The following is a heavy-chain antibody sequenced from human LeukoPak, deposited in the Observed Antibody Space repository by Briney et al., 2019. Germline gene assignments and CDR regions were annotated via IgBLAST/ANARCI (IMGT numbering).Heavy chain of an antibody. D-gene: IGHD3-10*01. CDR2: IYYSGST. CDR3: ARHGLMVRGEFPLHFDY. V-gene: IGHV4-59*08. J-gene: IGHJ4*02. Sequence: SETLSLTCTVSGGSISSYYWSWIRQPPGKGLEWIGYIYYSGSTNYNPSLKSRVTISVDTSKNQLSLKLSSVTAADTAVYYCARHGLMVRGEFPLHFDYWGQGTLVTVSS. CDR1: GGSISSYY.